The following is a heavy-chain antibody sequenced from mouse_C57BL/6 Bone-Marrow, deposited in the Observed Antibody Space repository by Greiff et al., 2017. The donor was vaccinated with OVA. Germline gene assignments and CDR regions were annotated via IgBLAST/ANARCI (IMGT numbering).Heavy chain of an antibody. Sequence: EVMLVESGGGLVQPGGSLKLSCAASGFTFSDYYMYWVRQTPEKRLEWVAYISNGGGSTYYPDTVKGRFTISRDNAKNTLYLQMSRLKSEDTAMYYCARWGLCDGYWFAYWGQGTLVTVSA. CDR3: ARWGLCDGYWFAY. V-gene: IGHV5-12*01. CDR2: ISNGGGST. J-gene: IGHJ3*01. CDR1: GFTFSDYY. D-gene: IGHD2-3*01.